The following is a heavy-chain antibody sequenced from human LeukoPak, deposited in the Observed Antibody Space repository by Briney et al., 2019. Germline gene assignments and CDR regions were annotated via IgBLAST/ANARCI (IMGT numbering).Heavy chain of an antibody. CDR1: GFTFSSYA. V-gene: IGHV3-23*01. J-gene: IGHJ4*02. Sequence: GGSLRLSCAASGFTFSSYAMSWVRQAPGKGLEWVSAISGSGGSTYYADSVKGRFTISRDNSKNTLYLQMNSLRAEDTAVYYCANSPAINYGLRWGYFDYWGQGTLVTVSS. CDR2: ISGSGGST. CDR3: ANSPAINYGLRWGYFDY. D-gene: IGHD4-17*01.